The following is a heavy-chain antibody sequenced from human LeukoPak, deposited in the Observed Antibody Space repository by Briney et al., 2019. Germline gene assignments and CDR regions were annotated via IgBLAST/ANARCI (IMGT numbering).Heavy chain of an antibody. CDR3: AGGYYTGFGYRCFDY. V-gene: IGHV1-69*06. D-gene: IGHD3-3*01. CDR2: IIPIFGTA. Sequence: SVKVSCKASGGTFSSYAISWVRQAPGQGLEWMGGIIPIFGTANYAQKFQGRVTITADKSTSTAYMELSSLRSEDTAVYYCAGGYYTGFGYRCFDYWGQGTLVTVSS. CDR1: GGTFSSYA. J-gene: IGHJ4*02.